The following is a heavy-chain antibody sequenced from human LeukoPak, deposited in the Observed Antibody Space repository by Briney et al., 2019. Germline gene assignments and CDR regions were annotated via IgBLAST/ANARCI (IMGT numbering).Heavy chain of an antibody. J-gene: IGHJ3*02. CDR3: ARGDSGWGGGDAFHI. Sequence: GGSLRLSCAASGLTFSSYWMSWVRQAPGRGLEWVASIKQDGTETYYVDSVKGRFTISRDNAKNSLYLQMNSLRVDDTAMYYCARGDSGWGGGDAFHIWGQGTMVTVSS. CDR1: GLTFSSYW. CDR2: IKQDGTET. D-gene: IGHD3-10*01. V-gene: IGHV3-7*01.